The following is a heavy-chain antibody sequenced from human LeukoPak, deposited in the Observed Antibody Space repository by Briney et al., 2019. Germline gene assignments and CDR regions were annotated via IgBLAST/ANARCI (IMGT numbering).Heavy chain of an antibody. V-gene: IGHV3-20*04. D-gene: IGHD3-22*01. CDR3: ARAPYYYDSSGYSPSDY. CDR2: INWNGGST. J-gene: IGHJ4*02. Sequence: GGSLRLSCAASGFTFDDYGMSWVRQAPGKGLEWVSGINWNGGSTGYADSVKGRFTISRDNAKNSLYLQMNSLRAEDTTLYYCARAPYYYDSSGYSPSDYWGQGTLVTVSS. CDR1: GFTFDDYG.